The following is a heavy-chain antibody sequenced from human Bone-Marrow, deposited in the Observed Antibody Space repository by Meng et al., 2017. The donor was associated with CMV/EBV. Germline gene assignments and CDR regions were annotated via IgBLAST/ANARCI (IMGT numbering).Heavy chain of an antibody. J-gene: IGHJ4*02. CDR2: IIPILCIA. CDR1: GGTFSSYT. D-gene: IGHD2-8*01. Sequence: AVKVSCKASGGTFSSYTISWVRQAPGQGLEWMGRIIPILCIANYAQKFQGRGTITADKSTSTAYMELSSLRSEDTAVYYCARDADPLHYCTNGVCYGDYWGQGTLVTVSS. CDR3: ARDADPLHYCTNGVCYGDY. V-gene: IGHV1-69*04.